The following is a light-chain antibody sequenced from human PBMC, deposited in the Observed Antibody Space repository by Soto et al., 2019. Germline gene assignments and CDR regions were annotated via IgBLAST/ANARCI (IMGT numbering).Light chain of an antibody. V-gene: IGKV1D-13*01. CDR3: QQYSDSSGA. CDR1: QGISSN. CDR2: DAS. Sequence: ALQLTQSPSSLSASVGDRVTLTCRASQGISSNLAWYQQKPGKAPKLLIFDASTLESGVPSRFSGSGSGTDFTLTISSLQPDDFATYYCQQYSDSSGAFGQGTRVEIK. J-gene: IGKJ1*01.